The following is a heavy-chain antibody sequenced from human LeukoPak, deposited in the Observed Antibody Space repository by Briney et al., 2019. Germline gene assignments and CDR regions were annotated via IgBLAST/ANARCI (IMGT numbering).Heavy chain of an antibody. J-gene: IGHJ3*02. CDR2: IKSKTDGGTT. CDR3: AKHYYDSSGYLYDAFDI. V-gene: IGHV3-15*01. D-gene: IGHD3-22*01. Sequence: PGGSLRLSCAASGFTFRNAWMSWVRQAPGKGLEWVGRIKSKTDGGTTDYATPVKGRFTISRDDSKNTLFLQMNSLKTEDTAVYYCAKHYYDSSGYLYDAFDIWGQGTMVTVSS. CDR1: GFTFRNAW.